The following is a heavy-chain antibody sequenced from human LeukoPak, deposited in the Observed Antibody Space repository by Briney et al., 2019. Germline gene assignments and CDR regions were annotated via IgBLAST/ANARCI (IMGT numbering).Heavy chain of an antibody. D-gene: IGHD2-21*01. V-gene: IGHV1-3*01. CDR2: INAGNGDT. Sequence: ASVKVSCKASGYTFTKYVVHWVRLAPGQRPEWMGWINAGNGDTKYSQNFRDRVTITRDTSANTAYMELSSLTSEDTALYYCARDDCGDTCYPGGYWGQGTLVTVSS. J-gene: IGHJ4*02. CDR3: ARDDCGDTCYPGGY. CDR1: GYTFTKYV.